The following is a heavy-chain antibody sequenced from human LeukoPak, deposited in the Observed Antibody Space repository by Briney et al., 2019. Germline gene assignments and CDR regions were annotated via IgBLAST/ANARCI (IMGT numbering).Heavy chain of an antibody. V-gene: IGHV3-30*18. CDR1: GFTFSSYG. Sequence: PGGSLRLSCAASGFTFSSYGMHWVRQAPGKGLEWVTVISYDGSNKYYADSVKGRFTISRDNSKNTLYLQMNGLRAEDTAVYYCAKGGYFAYGARQKIDYWGQGTLVTVSS. D-gene: IGHD5-12*01. J-gene: IGHJ4*02. CDR3: AKGGYFAYGARQKIDY. CDR2: ISYDGSNK.